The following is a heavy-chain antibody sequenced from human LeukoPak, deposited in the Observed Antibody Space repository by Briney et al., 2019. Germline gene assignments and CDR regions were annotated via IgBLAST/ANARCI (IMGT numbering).Heavy chain of an antibody. D-gene: IGHD6-19*01. J-gene: IGHJ4*02. CDR2: IYYSGST. V-gene: IGHV4-59*01. CDR3: ARGRFSSGWYISPRYYFDY. CDR1: GGSISSYY. Sequence: KPSETLSLTCTVSGGSISSYYWSWIRQPPGKGLEWIGYIYYSGSTNYNPSLKSRVTISVDTSKNQFSLKLSSVTAADTAVYYCARGRFSSGWYISPRYYFDYWGQGTLVTVSS.